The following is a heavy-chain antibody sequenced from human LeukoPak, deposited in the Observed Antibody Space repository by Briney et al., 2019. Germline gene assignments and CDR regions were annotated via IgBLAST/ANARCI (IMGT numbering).Heavy chain of an antibody. Sequence: PGGSLRLSCAASGFTFSSYSMNWVRQAPGKGLEWVSSISSSSSYIYYADSVKGRFTISRDNAKNSLYLQMNSLRAEDTAVYYCARGTYYYDSSGNPTYWDQGTLVTVSS. J-gene: IGHJ4*02. CDR2: ISSSSSYI. V-gene: IGHV3-21*01. CDR1: GFTFSSYS. CDR3: ARGTYYYDSSGNPTY. D-gene: IGHD3-22*01.